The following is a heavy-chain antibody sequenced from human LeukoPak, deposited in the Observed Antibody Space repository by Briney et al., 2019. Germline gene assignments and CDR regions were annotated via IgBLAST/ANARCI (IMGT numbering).Heavy chain of an antibody. Sequence: GGSLRLSCAASGNYWMHWARQAPGKGLVWVSHINSDGSWTSYADSVKGRFTISKDNAKNTVYLQMNNLRAEDTAVYCCVSFYETYWGRGTLVTVSS. CDR2: INSDGSWT. D-gene: IGHD2-2*01. J-gene: IGHJ4*02. CDR1: GNYW. CDR3: VSFYETY. V-gene: IGHV3-74*01.